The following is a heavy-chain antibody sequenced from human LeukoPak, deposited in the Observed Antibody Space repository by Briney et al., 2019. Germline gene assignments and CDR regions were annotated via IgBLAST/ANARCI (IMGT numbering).Heavy chain of an antibody. D-gene: IGHD1-26*01. CDR3: ARGNSGSYLGYYYYYMDV. CDR2: INHSGST. J-gene: IGHJ6*03. V-gene: IGHV4-34*01. Sequence: SETLSLTCAVYGGSFSGYYWSWIRQPPGKGLEWIGEINHSGSTNYNPSLKSRVTISVETSKNQFSLKLSSVTAADTAVYYCARGNSGSYLGYYYYYMDVWGKGTTVTVSS. CDR1: GGSFSGYY.